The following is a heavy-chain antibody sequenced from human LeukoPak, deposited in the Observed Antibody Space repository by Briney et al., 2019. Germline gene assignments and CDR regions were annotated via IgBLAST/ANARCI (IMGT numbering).Heavy chain of an antibody. CDR1: GFTFSSYW. D-gene: IGHD1-1*01. CDR3: ARDPPSGTTGSDAFDI. Sequence: GGSLRLSCAASGFTFSSYWMSWVRQAPGKGLEWVANIKQDGSEKYYVDSVKGRFTISRDNAKNSLYLQMNSLRAEDTAVYYCARDPPSGTTGSDAFDIWGQGTMVTVSS. J-gene: IGHJ3*02. CDR2: IKQDGSEK. V-gene: IGHV3-7*01.